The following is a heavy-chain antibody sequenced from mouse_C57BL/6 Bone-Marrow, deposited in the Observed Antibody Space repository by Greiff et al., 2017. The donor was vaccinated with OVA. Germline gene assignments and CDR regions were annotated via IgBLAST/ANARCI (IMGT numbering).Heavy chain of an antibody. V-gene: IGHV1-50*01. Sequence: QVQLQQPGAELVKPGASVKLSCKASGYTFTSYWMQWVKQRPGQGLEWIGEIDPSDSYTNYNQKFKGKATLTVDTSSSTAYMQLSRLTSEDSAVYYCARSGYWLQFAYWGQGTLVTVSA. D-gene: IGHD3-2*02. CDR3: ARSGYWLQFAY. CDR2: IDPSDSYT. CDR1: GYTFTSYW. J-gene: IGHJ3*01.